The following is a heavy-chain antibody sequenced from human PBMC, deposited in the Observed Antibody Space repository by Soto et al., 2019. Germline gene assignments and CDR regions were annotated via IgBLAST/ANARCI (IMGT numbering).Heavy chain of an antibody. Sequence: EVQLVESGGGLVKPGGSLRLSCAASGFTFTNAWMNWVRQTPGKGLEWVGRVRSKTDGGTADYSAPVKGRFTISRDESKDTLYLQMNSRETEETGLYYCTTDGGSDWSGAHYWGQGTLVTVSP. V-gene: IGHV3-15*07. CDR1: GFTFTNAW. CDR2: VRSKTDGGTA. CDR3: TTDGGSDWSGAHY. J-gene: IGHJ4*02. D-gene: IGHD6-19*01.